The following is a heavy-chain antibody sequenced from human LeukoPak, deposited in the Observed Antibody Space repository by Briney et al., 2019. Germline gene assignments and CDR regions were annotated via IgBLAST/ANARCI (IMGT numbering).Heavy chain of an antibody. J-gene: IGHJ4*02. Sequence: GGSLRLSCAASGFTFSSYSMNWVRQAPGKGLEWVSAISGSGGSTYYADSVKGRFTISRDNSKNSLYLQMNSLRAEDTAVYYCARDLEPSSGYYSFDYWGQGTLVTVSS. V-gene: IGHV3-23*01. CDR3: ARDLEPSSGYYSFDY. CDR2: ISGSGGST. CDR1: GFTFSSYS. D-gene: IGHD3-22*01.